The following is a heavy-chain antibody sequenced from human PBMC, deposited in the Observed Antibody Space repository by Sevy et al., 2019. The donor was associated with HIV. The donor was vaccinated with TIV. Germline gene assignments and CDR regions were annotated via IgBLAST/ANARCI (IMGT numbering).Heavy chain of an antibody. J-gene: IGHJ4*02. D-gene: IGHD3-3*01. CDR1: GASITSGDYY. CDR3: ARESGRTYLLIDN. CDR2: VYHSVSI. V-gene: IGHV4-30-4*01. Sequence: SETLSLTCTVSGASITSGDYYWNWLRQAPGKGPEWIGYVYHSVSIFYHPSLQSRATVSIDTSKNQFSLKLSSVTAADTAVYYCARESGRTYLLIDNWGPGTLVTVSS.